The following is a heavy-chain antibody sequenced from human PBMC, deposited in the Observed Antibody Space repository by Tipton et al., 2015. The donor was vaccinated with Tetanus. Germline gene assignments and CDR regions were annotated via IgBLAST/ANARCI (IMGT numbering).Heavy chain of an antibody. Sequence: TLSLTCAVYGGSFSGYYWSWIRRPPGKGLEWIGEINHSGSTNYNPSLKSRVTISVDTSKNQFSLKLSSVTAADTAVYYCARGLDSSGYYWGQGTLVTVSS. CDR1: GGSFSGYY. J-gene: IGHJ4*02. D-gene: IGHD6-19*01. CDR2: INHSGST. CDR3: ARGLDSSGYY. V-gene: IGHV4-34*01.